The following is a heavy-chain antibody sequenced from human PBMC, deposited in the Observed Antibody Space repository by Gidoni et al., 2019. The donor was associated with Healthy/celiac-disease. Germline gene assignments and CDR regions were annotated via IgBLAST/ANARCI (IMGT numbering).Heavy chain of an antibody. Sequence: EVQLLESGGGLVQPGGSLRLSCAASGFPFSSYAMSWFRQAPGKGLEWVSAISGSGGSTYYADSVKGRFTISRDNSKNTLYLQMNSLRAEDTAVYYCAKGPGCSGGSCYSAKGIYFDYWGQGTLVTVSS. CDR3: AKGPGCSGGSCYSAKGIYFDY. V-gene: IGHV3-23*01. CDR1: GFPFSSYA. J-gene: IGHJ4*02. D-gene: IGHD2-15*01. CDR2: ISGSGGST.